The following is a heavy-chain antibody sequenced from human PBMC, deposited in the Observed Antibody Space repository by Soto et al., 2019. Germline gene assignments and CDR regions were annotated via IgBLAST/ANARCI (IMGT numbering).Heavy chain of an antibody. J-gene: IGHJ4*02. D-gene: IGHD1-1*01. V-gene: IGHV1-69*06. Sequence: ASVKVSCKASGGTFNNYPFSWVRQAPGQGLEWMGGIIPVFGTPNYAQKFQGRVTITADKSTTTVYMELSSLRSDDTAVYYCARVLEFRDGYISHFDFWGQGTLVTVSS. CDR2: IIPVFGTP. CDR1: GGTFNNYP. CDR3: ARVLEFRDGYISHFDF.